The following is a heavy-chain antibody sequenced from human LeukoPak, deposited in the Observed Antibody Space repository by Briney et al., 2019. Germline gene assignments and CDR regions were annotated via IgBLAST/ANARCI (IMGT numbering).Heavy chain of an antibody. Sequence: ASVKVSCKAFGYTFTGYYMHWVRQAPGQGLEWMGWINPNSGGTNYAQKFQGRVTMTRDTSISTAYMELSRLRSDDTAVYYCARVYSYGKKYYYYYMDVWGKGTTVTVSS. V-gene: IGHV1-2*02. D-gene: IGHD5-18*01. CDR3: ARVYSYGKKYYYYYMDV. CDR2: INPNSGGT. J-gene: IGHJ6*03. CDR1: GYTFTGYY.